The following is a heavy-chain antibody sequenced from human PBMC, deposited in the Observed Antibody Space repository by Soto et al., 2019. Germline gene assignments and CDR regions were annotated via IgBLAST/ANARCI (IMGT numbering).Heavy chain of an antibody. J-gene: IGHJ4*02. CDR3: ASLPSSSGRAHFDY. CDR2: ISYDGSNK. V-gene: IGHV3-30-3*01. Sequence: QVQLVESGGGVVQPGRSLRLSCAASVFTFSSYAMHWVRQAPGKGLEWVAVISYDGSNKYYADSVKGRFTISRDNSKNTLYLQMNSLRDEDTAVYYCASLPSSSGRAHFDYWGQGTLVTVSS. D-gene: IGHD2-15*01. CDR1: VFTFSSYA.